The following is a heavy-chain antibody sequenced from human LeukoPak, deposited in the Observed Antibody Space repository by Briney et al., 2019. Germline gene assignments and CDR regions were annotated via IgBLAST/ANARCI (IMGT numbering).Heavy chain of an antibody. CDR1: GYTFTSYD. Sequence: GASVKVSCKASGYTFTSYDINWVRQATGQGLEWMGWMNPNSGNTGYAQKFQGRVTMTRNTSIRTAYMELSSLRSEDTAVYYCARSGGAPHLSDYWGQGTLVTVSS. CDR2: MNPNSGNT. V-gene: IGHV1-8*01. D-gene: IGHD3-10*01. J-gene: IGHJ4*02. CDR3: ARSGGAPHLSDY.